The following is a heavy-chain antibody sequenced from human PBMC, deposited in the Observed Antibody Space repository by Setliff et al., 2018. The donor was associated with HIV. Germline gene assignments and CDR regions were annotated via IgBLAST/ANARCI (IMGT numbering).Heavy chain of an antibody. CDR3: ARSIYGSGTYPLDI. J-gene: IGHJ4*02. CDR1: GGSISSYY. V-gene: IGHV4-4*07. D-gene: IGHD3-10*01. CDR2: IYTSGST. Sequence: PSETLSLTCTVSGGSISSYYWTWIRQPAGKGLEWIGRIYTSGSTNYNPSLKSRVTMSVDTSKNQFSLKLSSVTAADTAVYYCARSIYGSGTYPLDIWGQGILVTVSS.